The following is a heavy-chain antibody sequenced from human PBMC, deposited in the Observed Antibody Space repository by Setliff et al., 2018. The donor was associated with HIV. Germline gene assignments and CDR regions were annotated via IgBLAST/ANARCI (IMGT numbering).Heavy chain of an antibody. CDR1: GFTFSSCW. CDR3: ARDGTRLLAAMDV. Sequence: GGSLRLSCAASGFTFSSCWVTWVRQGPGKGLEWVANIKQDGSEKYYVDSVKGRFTISRDNGKNSLYLQMNNLRVEDTAVYYCARDGTRLLAAMDVWGKGTTVTVSS. CDR2: IKQDGSEK. V-gene: IGHV3-7*01. J-gene: IGHJ6*03.